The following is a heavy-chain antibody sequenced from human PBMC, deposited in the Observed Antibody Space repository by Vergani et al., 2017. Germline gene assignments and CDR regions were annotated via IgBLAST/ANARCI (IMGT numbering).Heavy chain of an antibody. V-gene: IGHV5-51*01. J-gene: IGHJ5*02. CDR1: GYSFTSYW. CDR2: IYPGDSDT. Sequence: EVQLVQSGAEVKKPGESLKISCKGSGYSFTSYWIGWVRQMPGKGLEWMGIIYPGDSDTRYSPSVQGQVTISADKSISTAYLQWSRLKASDTAMYYCAGHAVIAAAGTGGCDPWGQGTLVTVSS. D-gene: IGHD6-13*01. CDR3: AGHAVIAAAGTGGCDP.